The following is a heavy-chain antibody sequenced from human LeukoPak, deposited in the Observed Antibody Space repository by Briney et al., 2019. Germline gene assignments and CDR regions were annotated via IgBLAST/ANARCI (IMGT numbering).Heavy chain of an antibody. D-gene: IGHD2-8*01. CDR3: TRKWSREWFDP. CDR2: MHPNSGDT. V-gene: IGHV1-8*01. CDR1: GYTFSTYE. J-gene: IGHJ5*02. Sequence: ASVKVSCKTSGYTFSTYEINWVRQAAGQGLEWMGWMHPNSGDTDYAQKFQGRVTMTRDTSINTVYMELSSLRSEDTAVYYCTRKWSREWFDPWGQGTLVTVSS.